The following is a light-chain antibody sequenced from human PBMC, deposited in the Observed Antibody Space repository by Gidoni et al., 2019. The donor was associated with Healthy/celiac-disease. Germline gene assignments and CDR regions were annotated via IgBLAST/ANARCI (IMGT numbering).Light chain of an antibody. CDR1: ELGDKY. Sequence: SFDLTQPPSMSVSPGQTASITCSGDELGDKYVCWYQQKPGQSPVLVIYQDNKRPSGIAERFSGSNSGDTATLTIRGTQAMDEAHYYCQTWDSNTVLFGGGTKLTVL. V-gene: IGLV3-1*01. CDR3: QTWDSNTVL. CDR2: QDN. J-gene: IGLJ2*01.